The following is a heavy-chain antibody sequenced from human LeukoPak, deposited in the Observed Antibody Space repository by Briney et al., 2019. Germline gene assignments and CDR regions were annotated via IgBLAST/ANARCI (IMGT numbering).Heavy chain of an antibody. CDR1: GGTFSSYA. CDR2: IIPIFGTA. CDR3: ARYTSGRLNPGFYHSYMDV. J-gene: IGHJ6*03. Sequence: SVKVSCKASGGTFSSYAISWARQAPGQGLEWMGGIIPIFGTANYAQKFQGRVTITADKSTSTAYMELSSLRSDDTAVYYCARYTSGRLNPGFYHSYMDVWGKGTTVTVSS. D-gene: IGHD6-19*01. V-gene: IGHV1-69*06.